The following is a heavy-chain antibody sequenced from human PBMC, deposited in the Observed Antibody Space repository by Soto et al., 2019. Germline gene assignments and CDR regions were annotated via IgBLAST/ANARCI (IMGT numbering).Heavy chain of an antibody. Sequence: QVQLVQSGAEVKKPGASVKISCKASGYTLTSYYMHWVRQAPGQGLEWMGIINPSGGSTTYAHNFQGRVTMTSDTSTSTVYMELSSLRSEDTAVYFCTRDTSSWSAWFDPWGQGTLVTVSS. CDR3: TRDTSSWSAWFDP. V-gene: IGHV1-46*03. CDR2: INPSGGST. D-gene: IGHD6-13*01. CDR1: GYTLTSYY. J-gene: IGHJ5*02.